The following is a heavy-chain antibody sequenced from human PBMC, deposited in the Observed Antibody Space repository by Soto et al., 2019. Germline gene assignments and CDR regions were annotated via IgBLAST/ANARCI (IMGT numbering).Heavy chain of an antibody. CDR2: IYWDDDK. D-gene: IGHD1-7*01. Sequence: GPMLVNAAPGLTLTCTFSGFSLSTSGVGVGWIRQPPGKALEWLALIYWDDDKRYSPSLKSRLTITKDTSKNQVVLTMTNMDPVDTATYYCAHSNQNSDYYYYGMDVWGQGTTVTVP. CDR3: AHSNQNSDYYYYGMDV. V-gene: IGHV2-5*02. CDR1: GFSLSTSGVG. J-gene: IGHJ6*02.